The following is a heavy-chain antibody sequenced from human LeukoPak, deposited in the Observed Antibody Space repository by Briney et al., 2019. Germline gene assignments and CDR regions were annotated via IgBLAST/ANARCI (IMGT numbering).Heavy chain of an antibody. CDR1: GFXFDDYA. V-gene: IGHV3-43*02. Sequence: PGGSLRLSCGASGFXFDDYAIHWVRQAPGKGLEWISLITGDGGSTYYADSVKGRFTISRDNSKNSLYLQMNSLRTEDTALYYCAKDRGPSWYYFDYWGQGTLVTVSS. CDR3: AKDRGPSWYYFDY. D-gene: IGHD6-13*01. J-gene: IGHJ4*02. CDR2: ITGDGGST.